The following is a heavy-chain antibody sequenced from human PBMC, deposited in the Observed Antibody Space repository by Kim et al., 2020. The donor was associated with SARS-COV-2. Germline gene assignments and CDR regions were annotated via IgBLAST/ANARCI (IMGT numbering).Heavy chain of an antibody. CDR1: GFTFRNYA. Sequence: GGSLRLSCAASGFTFRNYAMNWVRQAPGMGLEWVSGIDGFAGRTYYADSVKGRLTISRDNSKNTLFLEINNLRAEDTAVYFCARIPAVEFWSADYHSASDPWGQGTLVTVSS. CDR2: IDGFAGRT. D-gene: IGHD3-3*01. CDR3: ARIPAVEFWSADYHSASDP. V-gene: IGHV3-23*01. J-gene: IGHJ5*02.